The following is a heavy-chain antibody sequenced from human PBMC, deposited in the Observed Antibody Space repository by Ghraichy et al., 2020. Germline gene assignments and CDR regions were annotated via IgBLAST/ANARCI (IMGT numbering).Heavy chain of an antibody. D-gene: IGHD3-3*01. Sequence: SETLSLTCTVSGGSISSGGYYWSWIRQHPGKGLEWIGYIYYSGSTYYNSSLKSRITISVYTSKNQFSLKLCSVTAADTAVYYCARDFRSGSSGHYGMDVWGLGTTVTVSS. J-gene: IGHJ6*02. CDR2: IYYSGST. V-gene: IGHV4-31*03. CDR1: GGSISSGGYY. CDR3: ARDFRSGSSGHYGMDV.